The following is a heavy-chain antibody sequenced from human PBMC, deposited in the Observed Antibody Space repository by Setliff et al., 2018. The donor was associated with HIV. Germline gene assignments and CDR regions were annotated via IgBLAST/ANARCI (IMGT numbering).Heavy chain of an antibody. V-gene: IGHV1-69*13. CDR2: LISMFKIP. Sequence: SVKVSCKTSGGTFRSQAISWVRQAPGQGLEWMGGLISMFKIPQIAQKFQGRVTITADESTSTAYMGLSSLASEDTAVYYCVRERRRSPLSYGLDVWGQGTTVTVS. CDR1: GGTFRSQA. J-gene: IGHJ6*02. CDR3: VRERRRSPLSYGLDV.